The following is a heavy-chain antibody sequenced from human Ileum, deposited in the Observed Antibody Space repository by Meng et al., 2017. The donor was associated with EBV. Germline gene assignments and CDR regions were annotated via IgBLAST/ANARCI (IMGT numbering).Heavy chain of an antibody. Sequence: QVQLVQSGSELKKPXASXKVSXXASXXTFNNYGLNWVRQAPGQGLEWMGWISPYIGNTNYAQRFQGRLTLTTDTSTDTAYMELRSLSPDDTAIYYCARDRGQDTVVVVADRGFDPWGQGTLVTVSS. CDR2: ISPYIGNT. J-gene: IGHJ5*02. V-gene: IGHV1-18*01. CDR3: ARDRGQDTVVVVADRGFDP. D-gene: IGHD2-15*01. CDR1: XXTFNNYG.